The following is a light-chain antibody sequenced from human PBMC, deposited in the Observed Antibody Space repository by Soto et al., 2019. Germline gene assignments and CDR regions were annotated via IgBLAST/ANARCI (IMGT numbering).Light chain of an antibody. CDR3: QQAKNFPWT. CDR2: AAS. J-gene: IGKJ1*01. Sequence: DIQMTQSPSSLSASVGDRVTIACRASQSISSSLNWYQQKPGKAPKVLIYAASSLQSGVPSRFSGSGSGTDFTLTITRLQPEDFATYYCQQAKNFPWTFGQGTKVDI. CDR1: QSISSS. V-gene: IGKV1-39*01.